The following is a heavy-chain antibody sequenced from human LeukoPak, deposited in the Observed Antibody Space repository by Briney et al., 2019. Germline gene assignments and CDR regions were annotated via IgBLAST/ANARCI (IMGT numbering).Heavy chain of an antibody. D-gene: IGHD5-12*01. V-gene: IGHV1-46*01. Sequence: GASVKVSCKASGYTFTNYYMYWVRQAPGQGLQWMGIINPSGGSTSYAQKFQGRVTMTRDTSTSTVYMELSSLRSEDTAVYYCARGRSDYEYYYYGMDVWGQGTTVTVSS. CDR3: ARGRSDYEYYYYGMDV. CDR2: INPSGGST. J-gene: IGHJ6*02. CDR1: GYTFTNYY.